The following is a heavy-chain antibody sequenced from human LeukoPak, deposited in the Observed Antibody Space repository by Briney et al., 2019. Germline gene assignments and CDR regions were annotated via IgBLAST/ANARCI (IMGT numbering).Heavy chain of an antibody. CDR2: IRYDGINK. V-gene: IGHV3-30*02. J-gene: IGHJ4*02. CDR1: GFIFSSYG. Sequence: PGGSLRLSCAASGFIFSSYGMHWVRQAPGKGLEWVAFIRYDGINKYYADSVKGRFTVSRDNSKNTLYLQMNSLRAEDTAVYYCARDPTTYYDFWSGYYNPARYFDYWGQGTLVTVSS. CDR3: ARDPTTYYDFWSGYYNPARYFDY. D-gene: IGHD3-3*01.